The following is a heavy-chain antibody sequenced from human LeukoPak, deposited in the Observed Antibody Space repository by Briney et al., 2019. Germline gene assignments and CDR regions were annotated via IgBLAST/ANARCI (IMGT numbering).Heavy chain of an antibody. CDR1: GGSISSSSYY. Sequence: SETLSLTCTVSGGSISSSSYYWGWIRQPRGKGLEWIGSIYYSGSTYYNPSLKSRVTISVDTSKNQFSLQLSSVTAADTAVYYCAREGYSYGSYVDYWGQGTLVTVSS. V-gene: IGHV4-39*07. D-gene: IGHD5-18*01. CDR2: IYYSGST. CDR3: AREGYSYGSYVDY. J-gene: IGHJ4*02.